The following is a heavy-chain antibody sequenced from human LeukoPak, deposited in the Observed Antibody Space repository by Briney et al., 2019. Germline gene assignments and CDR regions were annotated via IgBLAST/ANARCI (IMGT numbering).Heavy chain of an antibody. V-gene: IGHV4-34*01. D-gene: IGHD1-26*01. CDR3: ARHNPSGSYYLSVDY. CDR2: INHSGST. CDR1: GGSSSGYY. Sequence: SETLSLTCVLYGGSSSGYYWNWIRQPPGKGLEWIGEINHSGSTNYNPSLKSRVTISVDTSKNQFSLKLSSVTAADTAVYYCARHNPSGSYYLSVDYWGQGTLVTVSS. J-gene: IGHJ4*02.